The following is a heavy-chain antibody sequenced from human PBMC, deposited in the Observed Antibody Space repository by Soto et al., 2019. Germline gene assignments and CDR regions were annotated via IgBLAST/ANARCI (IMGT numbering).Heavy chain of an antibody. CDR2: IYHSGST. CDR3: ARGMTTVTTLDY. J-gene: IGHJ4*02. D-gene: IGHD4-17*01. V-gene: IGHV4-30-2*01. Sequence: QLQLQESGSGLVKPSQTLSLTCAVSGGSISSGGYSWSWIRQPPGKGLEWIGYIYHSGSTCYNPSLKSRVTISLDRSKKQFSLKLSSVTAAETAVYYCARGMTTVTTLDYWGQGTLVTVSS. CDR1: GGSISSGGYS.